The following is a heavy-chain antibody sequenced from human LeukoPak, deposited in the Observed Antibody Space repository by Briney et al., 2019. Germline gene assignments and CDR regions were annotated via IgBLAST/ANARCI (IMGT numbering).Heavy chain of an antibody. D-gene: IGHD3-22*01. J-gene: IGHJ4*02. V-gene: IGHV4-59*01. CDR3: ARGAYYYDSSGYRSFDY. Sequence: SETLSLTCTVSGGSISSYYWSWIRQAPGKGLEWIGNVYYSGRTNYNPSLKSRITVSVDTSKSQFSLKLTSVTAADTAVYYCARGAYYYDSSGYRSFDYWGQGTLVTVSS. CDR1: GGSISSYY. CDR2: VYYSGRT.